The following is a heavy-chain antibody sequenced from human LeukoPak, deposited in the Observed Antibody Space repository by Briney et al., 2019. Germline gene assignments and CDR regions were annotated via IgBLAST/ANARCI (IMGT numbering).Heavy chain of an antibody. CDR2: IYYSGSP. Sequence: SEPLSLTCTVSGGYISSSSYYWGWIRQPPGKGLVWFGWIYYSGSPNYNPSLKIRVTISVDMSKNQFSLKLSSVTAADTAVYYCARLYYDILTGSYYFDYWGQGTLVTVSS. J-gene: IGHJ4*02. V-gene: IGHV4-61*05. CDR3: ARLYYDILTGSYYFDY. D-gene: IGHD3-9*01. CDR1: GGYISSSSYY.